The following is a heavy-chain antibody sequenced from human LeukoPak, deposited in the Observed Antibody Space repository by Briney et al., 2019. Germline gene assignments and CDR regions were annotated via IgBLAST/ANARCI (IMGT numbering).Heavy chain of an antibody. CDR2: INHSGST. D-gene: IGHD3-9*01. J-gene: IGHJ5*02. V-gene: IGHV4-34*01. Sequence: SETLSLTCAVYGGSFSGYYWSWIRQPPGKGLEWIGEINHSGSTNYNPSLKSRVTISVDTSKNQFSLKLSPVTAADTAVYYCASSAYYDILTGVTAGRWFDPWGQGTLVTVSS. CDR1: GGSFSGYY. CDR3: ASSAYYDILTGVTAGRWFDP.